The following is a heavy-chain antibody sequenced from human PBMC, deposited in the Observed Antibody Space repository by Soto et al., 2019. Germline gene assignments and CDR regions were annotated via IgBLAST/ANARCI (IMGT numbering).Heavy chain of an antibody. CDR1: GYTFINYH. D-gene: IGHD5-12*01. CDR3: AKSPRGEMATA. V-gene: IGHV1-18*01. J-gene: IGHJ5*02. CDR2: INTYNGMT. Sequence: QVQLVQSGGAVKKPGASVTVSCKASGYTFINYHITCVRQAPGQGLEWMAWINTYNGMTDYAQKFRGRVTMTRDTPASTAYMELRNLGSDDTAVYFCAKSPRGEMATAWGQGTLVTVSS.